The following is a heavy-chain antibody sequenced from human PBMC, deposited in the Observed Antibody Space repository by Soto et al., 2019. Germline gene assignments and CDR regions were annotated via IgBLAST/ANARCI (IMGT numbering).Heavy chain of an antibody. CDR3: ARKVRYCTNGVCYTGIAWFDP. CDR2: IYHSGST. CDR1: GGSIISSNW. V-gene: IGHV4-4*02. J-gene: IGHJ5*02. Sequence: SETLSLTCAVSGGSIISSNWWSLVRHPPGKGLEWIGEIYHSGSTNYNPSLKSRVTISVDKSKNQFSLKLSSVTAADTAVYYCARKVRYCTNGVCYTGIAWFDPWGQGTLVTVSS. D-gene: IGHD2-8*01.